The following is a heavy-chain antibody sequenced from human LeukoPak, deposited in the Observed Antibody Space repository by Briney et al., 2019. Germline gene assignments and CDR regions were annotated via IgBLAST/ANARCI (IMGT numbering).Heavy chain of an antibody. CDR2: IYHSGST. Sequence: SETLSLTCAVSGYSISSGYYWGWIRQPPGKGLEWIGSIYHSGSTYYNSSLKSRVTISVDTSKNQFSLKLSSVTAADTAVYYCARRVPIFGVVIVYYFDYWGQGTLVTVSS. D-gene: IGHD3-3*01. CDR3: ARRVPIFGVVIVYYFDY. CDR1: GYSISSGYY. J-gene: IGHJ4*02. V-gene: IGHV4-38-2*01.